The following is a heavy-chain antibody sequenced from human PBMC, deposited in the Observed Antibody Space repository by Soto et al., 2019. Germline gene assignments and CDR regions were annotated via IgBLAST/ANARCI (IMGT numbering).Heavy chain of an antibody. Sequence: QVQLVQSGAEVRKPGASVKVSCKASGYTFTTYDINWVRQATGQGLEWMGWVNPNSGNTGYPQKFQGRVTMTRNTSINTAYMELSSLRSEDTAVYYCTRGTRVAEYWGQGTLVTVSS. CDR2: VNPNSGNT. V-gene: IGHV1-8*01. J-gene: IGHJ4*02. D-gene: IGHD2-15*01. CDR1: GYTFTTYD. CDR3: TRGTRVAEY.